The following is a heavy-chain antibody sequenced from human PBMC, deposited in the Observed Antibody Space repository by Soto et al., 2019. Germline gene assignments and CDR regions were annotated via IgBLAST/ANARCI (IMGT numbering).Heavy chain of an antibody. Sequence: PGGSLRLSCAASGFTFSSYSMNWVRQAPGKGLEWVSSISSSSSYIYYADSVKGRFTISRDNAKNSLYLQMNSLRAEDTAVYYCARDLVFLEWLRTNNWFDPWGQGTLVTVSS. J-gene: IGHJ5*02. CDR3: ARDLVFLEWLRTNNWFDP. V-gene: IGHV3-21*01. CDR1: GFTFSSYS. CDR2: ISSSSSYI. D-gene: IGHD3-3*01.